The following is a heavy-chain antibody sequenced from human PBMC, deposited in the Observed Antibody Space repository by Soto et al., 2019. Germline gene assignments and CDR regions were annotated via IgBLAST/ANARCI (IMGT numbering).Heavy chain of an antibody. V-gene: IGHV3-13*04. Sequence: EVQLVESGGGMVQPGGSLRLSCAASGFTFSRYDMHWVRQVTGKGLAWVASIGTSDDTFYPASVKGRFTISREDAKTSLYLQMNSLRVGNTSVYYCASGSQLRMGYLSVVDAFAILGQGTMVTVSS. D-gene: IGHD3-16*02. J-gene: IGHJ3*02. CDR3: ASGSQLRMGYLSVVDAFAI. CDR1: GFTFSRYD. CDR2: IGTSDDT.